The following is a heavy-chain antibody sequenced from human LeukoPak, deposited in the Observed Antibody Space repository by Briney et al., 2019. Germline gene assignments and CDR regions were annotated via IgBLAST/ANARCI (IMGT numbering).Heavy chain of an antibody. CDR3: ATHKPGTVTDAFDI. CDR2: FDPEDDET. D-gene: IGHD4-17*01. V-gene: IGHV1-24*01. CDR1: EFTLTQLS. Sequence: PGASVKVPRKVTEFTLTQLSMHWVRQAPGTGLEWMGVFDPEDDETIHAQKLQGRVTMTEDTSTDTAYMELSSLRSEDTAVYYCATHKPGTVTDAFDIWGQGTMVTAS. J-gene: IGHJ3*02.